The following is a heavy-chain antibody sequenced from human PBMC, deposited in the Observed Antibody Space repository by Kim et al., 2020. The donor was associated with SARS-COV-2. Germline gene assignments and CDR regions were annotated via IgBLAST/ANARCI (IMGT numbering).Heavy chain of an antibody. CDR3: AKDLGDY. CDR2: ISYDGSNK. Sequence: GGSLRLSCAASGFTFSSYGMHWVRQAPGKGLEWVAVISYDGSNKYYADSVKGRFTISRDNSKNTLYLQMNSLRAEDTAVYYCAKDLGDYWGQGTLVTVSS. D-gene: IGHD7-27*01. J-gene: IGHJ4*02. CDR1: GFTFSSYG. V-gene: IGHV3-30*18.